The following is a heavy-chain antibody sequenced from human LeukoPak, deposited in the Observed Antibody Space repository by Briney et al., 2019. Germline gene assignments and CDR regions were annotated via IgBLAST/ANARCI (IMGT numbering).Heavy chain of an antibody. CDR2: IKHDEIEK. CDR3: TRVPYGDYWSSDY. D-gene: IGHD4-17*01. CDR1: GFTFNNYW. V-gene: IGHV3-7*01. J-gene: IGHJ4*02. Sequence: GGSLRLSCAASGFTFNNYWMSWVRQAPGKGLEWVANIKHDEIEKYYVDSVKGRFTISRDNAKNSLFLQMSSLRVEDTAIYYCTRVPYGDYWSSDYWGQGTLVTVSS.